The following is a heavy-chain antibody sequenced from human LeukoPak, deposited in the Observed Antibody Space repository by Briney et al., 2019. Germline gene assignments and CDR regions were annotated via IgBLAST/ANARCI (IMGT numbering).Heavy chain of an antibody. CDR1: GGSISSGDYY. V-gene: IGHV4-30-4*08. CDR3: ARYTVVPVFDY. Sequence: PSETLSLTCTVSGGSISSGDYYWSWIRQPPGKGLEWIGYIYNSGSTYYNPSLKSRVTISVDTSKNQFSLKLSSVTAADTAVYYCARYTVVPVFDYWGQGTLVTVSS. J-gene: IGHJ4*02. D-gene: IGHD2-2*01. CDR2: IYNSGST.